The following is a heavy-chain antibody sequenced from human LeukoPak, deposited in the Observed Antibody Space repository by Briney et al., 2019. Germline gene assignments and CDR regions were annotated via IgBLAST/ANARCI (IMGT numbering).Heavy chain of an antibody. Sequence: GGSLRLSCAASGFTFSSYAMSWVRQAPGKGLEWVSGISGSGGSTYYADSVKGRFTISRDNSKNTLYLQMNSLRAEDTAVYYCASRIVGTPDYFDYWGQGTLVTVSS. V-gene: IGHV3-23*01. CDR1: GFTFSSYA. J-gene: IGHJ4*02. CDR2: ISGSGGST. D-gene: IGHD1-26*01. CDR3: ASRIVGTPDYFDY.